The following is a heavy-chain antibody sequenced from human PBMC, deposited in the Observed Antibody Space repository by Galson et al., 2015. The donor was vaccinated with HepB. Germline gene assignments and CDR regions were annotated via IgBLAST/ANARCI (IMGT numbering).Heavy chain of an antibody. J-gene: IGHJ4*02. V-gene: IGHV3-53*01. Sequence: SLRLSCATSGFTVSSNYMSWVRQAPGKGLEWVSVIYSGGSTYYADSVKGRFTISRDNSKNTLYLQMNSLRAEDTAVYYCARSGYSYGYVGYWGQGTLVTVSS. CDR2: IYSGGST. D-gene: IGHD5-18*01. CDR1: GFTVSSNY. CDR3: ARSGYSYGYVGY.